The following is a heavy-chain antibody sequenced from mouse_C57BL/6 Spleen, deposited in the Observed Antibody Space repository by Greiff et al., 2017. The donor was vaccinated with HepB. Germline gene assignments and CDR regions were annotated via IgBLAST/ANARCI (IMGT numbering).Heavy chain of an antibody. V-gene: IGHV1-64*01. D-gene: IGHD1-1*01. Sequence: VQLQQSGAELVKPGASVKLSCKASGYTFTSYWMHWVKQRPGQGLEWIGMIHPNSGSTNYNEKFKSKATLTVDKSSSTAYMQLSSLTSEDSAVYYCAREGDYYYGSSYWGQGTTLTVSS. J-gene: IGHJ2*01. CDR1: GYTFTSYW. CDR2: IHPNSGST. CDR3: AREGDYYYGSSY.